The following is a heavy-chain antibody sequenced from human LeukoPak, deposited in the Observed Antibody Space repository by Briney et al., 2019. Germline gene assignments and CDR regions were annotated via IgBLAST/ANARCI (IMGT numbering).Heavy chain of an antibody. J-gene: IGHJ4*02. Sequence: PSETLSLTCAVYGGSFSGYYWSWIRQPPGKGLEWIGEINHSGSTNYNSSLKSRVAISVDTSKNQFSLQLNSVTPEDTAVYYCARDRDPEWLDYWGQGTLVTVSS. V-gene: IGHV4-34*01. CDR3: ARDRDPEWLDY. D-gene: IGHD5-12*01. CDR1: GGSFSGYY. CDR2: INHSGST.